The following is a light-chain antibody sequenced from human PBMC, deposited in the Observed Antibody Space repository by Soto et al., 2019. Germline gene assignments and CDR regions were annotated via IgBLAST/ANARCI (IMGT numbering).Light chain of an antibody. CDR3: QQYYTTPRT. Sequence: DIVMTQSPDSLAVSLGERATINCKSSQSVLYSSNNKNYLSWYQQKPGQRPKLLINWASTRESGVPDRFSGSGSGTDFTLTISSLQAEDVAVYYCQQYYTTPRTFGQGTKVDIK. CDR2: WAS. J-gene: IGKJ1*01. CDR1: QSVLYSSNNKNY. V-gene: IGKV4-1*01.